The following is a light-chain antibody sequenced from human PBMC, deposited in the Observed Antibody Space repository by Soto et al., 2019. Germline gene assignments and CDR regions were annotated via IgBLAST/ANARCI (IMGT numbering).Light chain of an antibody. CDR2: AAS. CDR1: QSVGRN. J-gene: IGKJ3*01. V-gene: IGKV3-15*01. Sequence: ETVVTQYPGIMSVSPGDRATLSCRASQSVGRNLAWYQQKPGQAPTLLIYAASTRATGLPARFSGSGSGTDFTLTISSLQSEDFAVYYCQEYSKWPLFTFGPGTRVDIK. CDR3: QEYSKWPLFT.